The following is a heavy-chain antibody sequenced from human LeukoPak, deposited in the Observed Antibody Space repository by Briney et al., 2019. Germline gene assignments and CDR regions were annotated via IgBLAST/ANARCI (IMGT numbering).Heavy chain of an antibody. V-gene: IGHV3-30-3*01. Sequence: GGSLRLSCAASGFTFSSYAMHGVRQAPGKGLEWVAVISYDGSNKYYADSVKGRFTISRDNPKNTLYLQMNSLRAEDTAVYYCARADSEGVTIFGGVIIGPLGYWGQGTLVTVSS. CDR1: GFTFSSYA. D-gene: IGHD3-3*01. CDR2: ISYDGSNK. CDR3: ARADSEGVTIFGGVIIGPLGY. J-gene: IGHJ4*02.